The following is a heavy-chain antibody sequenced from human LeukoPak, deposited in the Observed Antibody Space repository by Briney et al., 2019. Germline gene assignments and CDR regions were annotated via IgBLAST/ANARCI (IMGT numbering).Heavy chain of an antibody. D-gene: IGHD3-9*01. Sequence: SGPTLVKPTQTLTLTCTFSGFSLSTSGVGVGWIRQPPGKALEWLALIYWDDDKRYSPSLKSMLTITKDTSKNQVVLTMTNMDPVDTATYYCAHADYDILTGYRHFDYWGQGTLVTVSS. V-gene: IGHV2-5*02. J-gene: IGHJ4*02. CDR1: GFSLSTSGVG. CDR2: IYWDDDK. CDR3: AHADYDILTGYRHFDY.